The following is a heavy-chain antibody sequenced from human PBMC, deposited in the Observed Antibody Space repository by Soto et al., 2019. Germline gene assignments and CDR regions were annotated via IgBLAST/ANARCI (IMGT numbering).Heavy chain of an antibody. CDR3: ARANWYSEY. CDR2: IYYTGST. Sequence: QVHLQESGPGLVKPSETLSLTCTVSGGSINNHYWSWIRQPPEKGLEWIGYIYYTGSTNYDPSLKSRVTMSVVTSKNQFSLNLTSLTAADTAIYYCARANWYSEYWGQGTLVTVSS. CDR1: GGSINNHY. V-gene: IGHV4-59*11. J-gene: IGHJ4*02. D-gene: IGHD7-27*01.